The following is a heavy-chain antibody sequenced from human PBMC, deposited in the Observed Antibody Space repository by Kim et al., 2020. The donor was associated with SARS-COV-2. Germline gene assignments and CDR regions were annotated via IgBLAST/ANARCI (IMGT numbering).Heavy chain of an antibody. Sequence: SETLSLTCAVYGGSFSGYHWSWIRQPPGKGLEWIGEINHSAATNYNPSLKSRVTISIATSKNQFSLRLRSVTAADTAVYFCAKGREGVVPSPRLGIGPHYVYYAVDVWGQGTPVTVSS. CDR1: GGSFSGYH. CDR2: INHSAAT. V-gene: IGHV4-34*01. J-gene: IGHJ6*02. D-gene: IGHD3-3*01. CDR3: AKGREGVVPSPRLGIGPHYVYYAVDV.